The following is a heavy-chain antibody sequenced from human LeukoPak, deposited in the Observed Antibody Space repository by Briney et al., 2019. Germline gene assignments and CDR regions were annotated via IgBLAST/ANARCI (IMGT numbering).Heavy chain of an antibody. V-gene: IGHV3-74*01. J-gene: IGHJ4*02. D-gene: IGHD1-1*01. CDR1: GFTFSSYW. Sequence: GGSLRLSCAASGFTFSSYWMHWVRQAPGKGLVWVSRISSDVSRTSYADSVKGRFTIFRDNATNTLYLQMNSLGAEDTAVYYCARALPPSVNTPWKWGQGTQVTVSS. CDR2: ISSDVSRT. CDR3: ARALPPSVNTPWK.